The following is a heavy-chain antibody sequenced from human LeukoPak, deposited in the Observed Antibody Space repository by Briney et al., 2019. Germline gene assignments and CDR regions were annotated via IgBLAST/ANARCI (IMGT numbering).Heavy chain of an antibody. CDR1: GFTFSSYS. Sequence: GGSLRLSCAASGFTFSSYSMNWVRQAPGKGLEWVSYISSSSSTIYYADSVKGRFTISRDNSKNTLYLQMNSLRAEDTAVYYCAKTRLYIFDYWGQGTLVTVSS. V-gene: IGHV3-48*01. CDR3: AKTRLYIFDY. CDR2: ISSSSSTI. J-gene: IGHJ4*02. D-gene: IGHD3-16*01.